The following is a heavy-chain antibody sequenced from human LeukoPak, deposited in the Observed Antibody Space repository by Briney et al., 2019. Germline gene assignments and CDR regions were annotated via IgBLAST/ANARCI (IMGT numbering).Heavy chain of an antibody. J-gene: IGHJ4*02. CDR3: ARRAGAYSHPYDY. CDR1: GFTVSSNS. CDR2: IYSDNT. V-gene: IGHV3-53*01. D-gene: IGHD4/OR15-4a*01. Sequence: GSLLLSCTVSGFTVSSNSMSWVRQAPGKGLERVSFIYSDNTHYSDSVKGRFTISRDNSKNTLYLQMNSLRAEDTAVYYCARRAGAYSHPYDYWGQGTLVTVSS.